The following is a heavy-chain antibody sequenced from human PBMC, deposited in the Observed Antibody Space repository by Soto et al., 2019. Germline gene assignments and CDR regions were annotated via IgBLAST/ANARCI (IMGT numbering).Heavy chain of an antibody. CDR2: IYYSGST. D-gene: IGHD2-15*01. CDR1: GGSISSYY. J-gene: IGHJ6*03. V-gene: IGHV4-59*08. CDR3: ARHYCSGGSCYKDEGYYMDV. Sequence: SETLSLTCTVSGGSISSYYWSWIRQPPGKGLEWIGYIYYSGSTNYNPSLKSRVTISVDTSKNQFSLKLSSVTAADTAVYYCARHYCSGGSCYKDEGYYMDVWGKGTTVTVSS.